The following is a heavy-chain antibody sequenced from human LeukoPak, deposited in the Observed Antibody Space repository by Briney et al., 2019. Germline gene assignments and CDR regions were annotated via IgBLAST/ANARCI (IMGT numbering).Heavy chain of an antibody. J-gene: IGHJ6*03. V-gene: IGHV1-69*05. CDR1: GGTFSSYA. CDR3: VRALAAARPGYYYYYMDV. CDR2: IIPIFGTA. D-gene: IGHD6-6*01. Sequence: PGSSVKVSCKASGGTFSSYAISWVRQAPGQGLEWMGGIIPIFGTANYAQKFQGRVTITTDESTSTAYMELSSLRSEDTAVYYCVRALAAARPGYYYYYMDVWGKGTTVTVSS.